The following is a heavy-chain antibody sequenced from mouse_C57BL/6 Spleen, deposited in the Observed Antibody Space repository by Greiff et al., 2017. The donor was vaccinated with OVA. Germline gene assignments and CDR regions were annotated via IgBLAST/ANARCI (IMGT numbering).Heavy chain of an antibody. D-gene: IGHD1-1*01. CDR1: GYTFTTYP. CDR2: FHPYNDDT. V-gene: IGHV1-47*01. J-gene: IGHJ1*03. CDR3: AMRGSRSSHWYFDV. Sequence: QVQLKQSGAELVKPGASVKMSCKASGYTFTTYPIEWMKQNHGKSLEWIGNFHPYNDDTKYNEKFKGKATLTVEKSSSTVYLELSRLTSDDSAVYYCAMRGSRSSHWYFDVWGTGTTVTVSS.